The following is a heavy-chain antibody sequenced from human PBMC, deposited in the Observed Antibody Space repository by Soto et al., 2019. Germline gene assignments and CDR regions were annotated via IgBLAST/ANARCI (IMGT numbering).Heavy chain of an antibody. J-gene: IGHJ6*02. Sequence: SETLSLTCTVSGGSISSSSYYWGWIRQPPGKGLEWIGSIYYSGSTYYNPSLKSRVTISVDTSKNQFSLKLSSVTAADTAVYYCARDYYSSVNWGTTYYYGMDVWGQGTTVTVSS. CDR3: ARDYYSSVNWGTTYYYGMDV. CDR2: IYYSGST. CDR1: GGSISSSSYY. D-gene: IGHD6-25*01. V-gene: IGHV4-39*01.